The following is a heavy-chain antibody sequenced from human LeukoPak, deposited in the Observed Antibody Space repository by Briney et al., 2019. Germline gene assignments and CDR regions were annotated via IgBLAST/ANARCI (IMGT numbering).Heavy chain of an antibody. CDR2: INPNSGGT. CDR1: GYTFTAYY. D-gene: IGHD3-22*01. V-gene: IGHV1-2*02. Sequence: ASVKVSCKASGYTFTAYYIHWLRQAPGQGLEWMGWINPNSGGTNTAQKFQGRVTMTRDTSISTAYMELSSLRSDDTAVYYCAGVKNYYDSSGYLYYFDTWGQGTLVTVSS. CDR3: AGVKNYYDSSGYLYYFDT. J-gene: IGHJ4*02.